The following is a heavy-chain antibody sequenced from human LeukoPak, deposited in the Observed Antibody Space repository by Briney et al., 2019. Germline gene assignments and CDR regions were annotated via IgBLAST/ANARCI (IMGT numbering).Heavy chain of an antibody. CDR2: MNPNSGNT. V-gene: IGHV1-8*01. Sequence: ASVKVSCKASGYTFTSYDINWVRQATGQELEWMGWMNPNSGNTGYAQKFQGRVTMTRNTSISTAYMELSSLRSEDTAVYYCARRYSSGWSTYYYYGMDVWGQGTTVTVSS. D-gene: IGHD6-19*01. CDR1: GYTFTSYD. J-gene: IGHJ6*02. CDR3: ARRYSSGWSTYYYYGMDV.